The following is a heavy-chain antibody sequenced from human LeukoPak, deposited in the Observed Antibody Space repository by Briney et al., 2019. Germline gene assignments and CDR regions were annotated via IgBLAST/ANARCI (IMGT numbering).Heavy chain of an antibody. V-gene: IGHV1-2*06. CDR1: GYTFTDYY. CDR3: ARSTITTTAAGHFDL. J-gene: IGHJ2*01. Sequence: ASVKVSCKSSGYTFTDYYVHWVRQAPGQGLEWMGRINRNSGDTNYAQNFQGRVTMSRDTSISTAYLELNSLIFDDTAVFYCARSTITTTAAGHFDLWGRGTLVTVSS. D-gene: IGHD6-13*01. CDR2: INRNSGDT.